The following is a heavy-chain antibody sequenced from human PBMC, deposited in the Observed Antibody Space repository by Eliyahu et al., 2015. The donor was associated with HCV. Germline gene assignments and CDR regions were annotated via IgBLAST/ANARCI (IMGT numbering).Heavy chain of an antibody. D-gene: IGHD3-10*01. CDR2: TWHDGSKK. V-gene: IGHV3-33*01. J-gene: IGHJ5*02. CDR1: GFXFXNNG. Sequence: QVQLVESGGDVVQPGKSLRLACAASGFXFXNNGMHWVRQAPGKGLEGVAMTWHDGSKKYYVDSVKGRFTISRDNSKNTLYLQMNSLRAEDTAVYYCASEVRGYNFGPNWFDPWGQGTQVTVSS. CDR3: ASEVRGYNFGPNWFDP.